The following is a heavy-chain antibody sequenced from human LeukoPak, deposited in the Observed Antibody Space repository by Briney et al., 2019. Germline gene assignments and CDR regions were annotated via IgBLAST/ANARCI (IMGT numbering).Heavy chain of an antibody. D-gene: IGHD5-12*01. J-gene: IGHJ3*02. CDR1: GGSISSYY. CDR2: IYYSGST. V-gene: IGHV4-59*01. CDR3: ARDQYSGYDAFDI. Sequence: SETLSLTCTVSGGSISSYYWSWIRQPPGKGLEWIGCIYYSGSTNYNPSLKSRVTISVDTSKNQFSLKLSSVTAADTAVYYCARDQYSGYDAFDIWGQGTMVTVSS.